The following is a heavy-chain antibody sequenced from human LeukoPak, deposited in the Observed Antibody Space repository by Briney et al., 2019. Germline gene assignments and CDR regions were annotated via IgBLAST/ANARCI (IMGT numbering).Heavy chain of an antibody. D-gene: IGHD3-22*01. CDR3: ARDQRDSSGYSGYYYYGMDV. CDR2: ISYDGSNK. V-gene: IGHV3-30-3*01. J-gene: IGHJ6*02. CDR1: GFTFSSYA. Sequence: GGSLRLSCAASGFTFSSYAMHWVRQAPGKGLEWVAVISYDGSNKYYADPVKGRFTISRDNSKNTLYLQMNSLRAEDTAVYYCARDQRDSSGYSGYYYYGMDVWGQGTTVTVSS.